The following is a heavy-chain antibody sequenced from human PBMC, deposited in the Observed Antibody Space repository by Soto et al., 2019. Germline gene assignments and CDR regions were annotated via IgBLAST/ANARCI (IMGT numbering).Heavy chain of an antibody. Sequence: GASVKVSCKASGYTFTSYYMHWVRQAPGQGLEWMGIINPSGGSTSYAQKFQGRVTMTRDTSTSTVYMELSSLRSEDTAVYFCASNYGGNCFDPWCQGTLVTVSS. CDR1: GYTFTSYY. J-gene: IGHJ5*02. D-gene: IGHD4-17*01. V-gene: IGHV1-46*01. CDR3: ASNYGGNCFDP. CDR2: INPSGGST.